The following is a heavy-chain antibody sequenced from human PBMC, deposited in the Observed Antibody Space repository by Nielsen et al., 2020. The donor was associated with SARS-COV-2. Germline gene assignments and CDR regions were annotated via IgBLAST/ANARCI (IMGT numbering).Heavy chain of an antibody. J-gene: IGHJ4*02. V-gene: IGHV3-21*04. CDR1: GFTFSSYS. CDR3: AKSCVPYSSSWPFDY. Sequence: GGSLRLSCAASGFTFSSYSMNWVRQAPGKGLEWVSSISSSSSYIYYADSVKGRFTISRDNAKNSLYLQMNSLRAEDTALYYCAKSCVPYSSSWPFDYWGQGTLVTVSS. CDR2: ISSSSSYI. D-gene: IGHD6-13*01.